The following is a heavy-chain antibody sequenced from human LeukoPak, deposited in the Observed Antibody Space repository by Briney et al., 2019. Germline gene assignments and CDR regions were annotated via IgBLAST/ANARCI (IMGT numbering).Heavy chain of an antibody. CDR2: IYHSGST. CDR3: ARDTGYSSSLGDY. Sequence: SETLSLTCAVSGGSISSSNWWSWVRQPPGKGLEWSGEIYHSGSTNYNPSLKSRVTISVDKSKNQFSLKRSSVTAADTAVYYCARDTGYSSSLGDYWGQGTLVTVSS. D-gene: IGHD6-13*01. J-gene: IGHJ4*02. V-gene: IGHV4-4*02. CDR1: GGSISSSNW.